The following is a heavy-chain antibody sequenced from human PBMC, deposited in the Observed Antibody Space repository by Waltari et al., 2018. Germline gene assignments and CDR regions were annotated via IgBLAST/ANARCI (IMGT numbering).Heavy chain of an antibody. CDR2: INPNSGGT. CDR3: ATPLSYENTGQLDF. V-gene: IGHV1-2*02. D-gene: IGHD2-8*02. CDR1: GYTFTGYY. Sequence: QVQLVQSGAEVKKPGASVKVSCKTSGYTFTGYYIHWVRQAPGQGLEWMGRINPNSGGTNNAQKFQGRVTMTRDTSISTTYMELSRLTSDDTAVYYCATPLSYENTGQLDFWGQGTLVTVSS. J-gene: IGHJ4*02.